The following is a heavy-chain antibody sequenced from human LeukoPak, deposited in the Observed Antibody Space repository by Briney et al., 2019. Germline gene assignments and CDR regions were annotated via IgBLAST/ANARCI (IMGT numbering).Heavy chain of an antibody. V-gene: IGHV3-48*01. D-gene: IGHD2-2*01. CDR1: GFTFSSYS. CDR2: ISSSSSTI. Sequence: PGGSLRLSCAASGFTFSSYSMNWVRQAPGKGLEWVSYISSSSSTIYYADSVKGRFTISRDNSKNTLYLQMNSLRAEDTAVYYCAKDASCSSTSCPFDYWGQGTLVTVSS. J-gene: IGHJ4*02. CDR3: AKDASCSSTSCPFDY.